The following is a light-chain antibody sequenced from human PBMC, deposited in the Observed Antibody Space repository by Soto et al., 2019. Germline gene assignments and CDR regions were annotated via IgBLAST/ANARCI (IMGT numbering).Light chain of an antibody. CDR1: SSNIGTNA. J-gene: IGLJ1*01. CDR3: CSYAGSYTYV. V-gene: IGLV1-44*01. Sequence: QSALTQPPSASGTPGQRVTISCSGGSSNIGTNAVNWYQQLPGTAPKLLIYNNNQRPSGVPDRFSGSKSGNTASLTISGLQAEDEADYYCCSYAGSYTYVFGIGTKVTVL. CDR2: NNN.